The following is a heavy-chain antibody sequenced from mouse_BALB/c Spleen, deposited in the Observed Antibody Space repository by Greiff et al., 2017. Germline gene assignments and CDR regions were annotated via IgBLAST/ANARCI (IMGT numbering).Heavy chain of an antibody. V-gene: IGHV5-6*01. CDR1: GLTFSSYG. Sequence: EVQLVESGGDLVKPGGSLKLSCAASGLTFSSYGMSWVRQTPDKRLEWVATISSGGSYTYYPDSVKGRFTISRDNAKNTLYLQMSSLKSEDTAMYYCASYYGWFAYWGQGTLVTVSA. J-gene: IGHJ3*01. CDR3: ASYYGWFAY. D-gene: IGHD1-1*01. CDR2: ISSGGSYT.